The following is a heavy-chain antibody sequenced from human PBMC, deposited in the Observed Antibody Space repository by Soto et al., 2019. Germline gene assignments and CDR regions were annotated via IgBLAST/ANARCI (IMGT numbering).Heavy chain of an antibody. CDR2: IYYSGST. CDR1: GGSISSYY. Sequence: SETLSLTCTVSGGSISSYYWSWIRQPPGKGLEWIGYIYYSGSTNYNPSLKSRVTISVDTSKNQFSLKLSSVTAADTAVYYCARLGYSSSWSPPLDYWGQGTLVTVS. J-gene: IGHJ4*02. D-gene: IGHD6-13*01. CDR3: ARLGYSSSWSPPLDY. V-gene: IGHV4-59*08.